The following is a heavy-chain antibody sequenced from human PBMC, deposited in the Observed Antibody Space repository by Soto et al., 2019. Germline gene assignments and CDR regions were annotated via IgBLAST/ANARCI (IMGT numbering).Heavy chain of an antibody. V-gene: IGHV1-18*01. CDR1: GYPFTHYG. CDR3: ARDQSFDRSYYYGIDF. J-gene: IGHJ6*02. D-gene: IGHD3-22*01. CDR2: ISPFNGNT. Sequence: QVQLVQSGAEVKKPGASVKVSCKSSGYPFTHYGITWVRQAPGQGREWMGWISPFNGNTNYGQTLQGRVTLTTDTSTSTIYMELRSLRSDDTAVYYCARDQSFDRSYYYGIDFWGQGTTVTVSS.